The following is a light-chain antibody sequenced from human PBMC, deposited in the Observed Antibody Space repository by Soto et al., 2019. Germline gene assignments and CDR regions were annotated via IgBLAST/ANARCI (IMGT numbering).Light chain of an antibody. Sequence: EVVLTQSPGTLSLSPGERVTLSCRASQTVINFLAWYQHKPGQAPRLLIYGASTRAPGIADRFSGSGSGTDFNLTISRLEAEDFAVYYCQQYGPSPPVTFGGGTKVQIK. CDR1: QTVINF. CDR2: GAS. V-gene: IGKV3-20*01. J-gene: IGKJ4*01. CDR3: QQYGPSPPVT.